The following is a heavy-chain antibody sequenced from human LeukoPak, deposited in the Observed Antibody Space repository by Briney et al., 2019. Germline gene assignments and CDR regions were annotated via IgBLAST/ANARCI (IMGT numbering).Heavy chain of an antibody. CDR3: ARGFMITFGGVAFYFDD. Sequence: GGSLRLSCAASGFSFSTYWMSWVRQAPGKGLEWVANIKQDGSETYYVDSVKGRFTISRDNAKNSLYLQMDSLRGKDTAVYYCARGFMITFGGVAFYFDDWGQGSLVTVSS. V-gene: IGHV3-7*04. J-gene: IGHJ4*02. CDR2: IKQDGSET. D-gene: IGHD3-16*01. CDR1: GFSFSTYW.